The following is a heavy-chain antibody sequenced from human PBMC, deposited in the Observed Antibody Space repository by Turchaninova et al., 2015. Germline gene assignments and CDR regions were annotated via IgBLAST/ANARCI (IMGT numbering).Heavy chain of an antibody. V-gene: IGHV1-69*01. CDR1: GGTFSNYA. J-gene: IGHJ4*02. D-gene: IGHD1-26*01. Sequence: MQLVQSGAEVKKPGSSVKVSCKASGGTFSNYAFNWVRQAPGQGLEWIGGIIPKFQMTNYARKFQGRVTITADESTRTAYMELSSLRSEDTAVLYWAGEPVGATEGTYNFDHWGQGTLVTVSS. CDR3: AGEPVGATEGTYNFDH. CDR2: IIPKFQMT.